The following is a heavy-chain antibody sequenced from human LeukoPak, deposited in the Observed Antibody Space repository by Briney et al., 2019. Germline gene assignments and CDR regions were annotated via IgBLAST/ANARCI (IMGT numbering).Heavy chain of an antibody. Sequence: PGGSLRLSCAASGFTFSNDWMNWVRQAPGKGLACVARIKSKTDAGTIDYATAVQGRFTISRNNSKTTVYLQMNSLRAEDTAVYYGAKGMGSGWTFDYWGQGTLVTVSS. CDR2: IKSKTDAGTI. CDR3: AKGMGSGWTFDY. J-gene: IGHJ4*02. CDR1: GFTFSNDW. D-gene: IGHD6-19*01. V-gene: IGHV3-15*01.